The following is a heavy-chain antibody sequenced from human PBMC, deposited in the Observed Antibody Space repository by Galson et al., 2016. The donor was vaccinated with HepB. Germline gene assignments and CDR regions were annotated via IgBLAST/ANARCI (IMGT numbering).Heavy chain of an antibody. CDR1: GFTFNSYW. Sequence: SLRLSCAASGFTFNSYWMSWVRQAPRKGLEWLANINQGGSDRKYVDSVMGRFTISRDNAKNSLYLQTNSLTTEDTAVYFCARRLGTQGRSGGWAWGMDGWGQGTTVTVSS. J-gene: IGHJ6*02. CDR2: INQGGSDR. D-gene: IGHD6-19*01. V-gene: IGHV3-7*01. CDR3: ARRLGTQGRSGGWAWGMDG.